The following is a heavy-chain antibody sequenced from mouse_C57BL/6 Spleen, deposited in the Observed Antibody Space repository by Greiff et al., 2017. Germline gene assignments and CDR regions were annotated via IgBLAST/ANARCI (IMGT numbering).Heavy chain of an antibody. CDR1: GYSITSGYY. D-gene: IGHD2-4*01. V-gene: IGHV3-6*01. CDR3: ARGDYDEGFAY. J-gene: IGHJ3*01. Sequence: EVKLMESGPGLVKPSQSLSLTCSVTGYSITSGYYWNWIRQFPGNKLEWMGYISYDGSNNYNPSLKNRISITRDTSKNQFFLKLNSVTTEDTATYDCARGDYDEGFAYWGQGTLVTVSA. CDR2: ISYDGSN.